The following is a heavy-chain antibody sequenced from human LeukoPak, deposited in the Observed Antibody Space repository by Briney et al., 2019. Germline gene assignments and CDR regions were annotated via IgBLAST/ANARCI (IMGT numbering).Heavy chain of an antibody. J-gene: IGHJ3*02. V-gene: IGHV4-59*08. Sequence: PSVTLSLTCTVSGGSITGFYWNWIRQPPGMELEWIGYIYHSGSTNYNPSLKSRVTISVDTSKNQFSLRLSSVTAADTAVYYCTRGNYALDAFDIWGQGTMVTVSS. CDR3: TRGNYALDAFDI. D-gene: IGHD1-7*01. CDR1: GGSITGFY. CDR2: IYHSGST.